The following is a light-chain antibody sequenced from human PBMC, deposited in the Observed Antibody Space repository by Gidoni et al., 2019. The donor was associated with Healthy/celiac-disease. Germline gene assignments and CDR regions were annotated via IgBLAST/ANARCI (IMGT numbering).Light chain of an antibody. V-gene: IGLV1-40*01. J-gene: IGLJ3*02. CDR1: SSNIWAGYD. CDR2: GNS. CDR3: QSYDSSRRV. Sequence: QSVLTQPPSVSGAPGQRVTISCTGSSSNIWAGYDVHWYQQLPGTAPKLLIYGNSNRPSGVPDRFSGSKSGTSASLAITGLQAEDEADYYCQSYDSSRRVFGGGTKLTVL.